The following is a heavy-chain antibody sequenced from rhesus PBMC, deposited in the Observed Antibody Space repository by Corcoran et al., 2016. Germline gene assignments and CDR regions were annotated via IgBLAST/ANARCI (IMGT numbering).Heavy chain of an antibody. V-gene: IGHV4-147*01. CDR2: IYGGSGST. CDR1: GGSISSNY. Sequence: QVQLQESGPGLVKPSETLSLTCAVPGGSISSNYWRWIRQSPGKGLAWIGYIYGGSGSTSYNPSLKSRVTISTDTSKNQFSLKLSSVTAADTAVYYCARWRAAGGTLYFDYWGQGVLVTVSS. D-gene: IGHD6-25*01. CDR3: ARWRAAGGTLYFDY. J-gene: IGHJ4*01.